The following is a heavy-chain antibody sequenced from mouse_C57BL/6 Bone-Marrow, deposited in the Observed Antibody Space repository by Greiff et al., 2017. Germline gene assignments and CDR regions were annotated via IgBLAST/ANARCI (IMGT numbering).Heavy chain of an antibody. CDR2: INPNNGGT. J-gene: IGHJ3*01. CDR1: GYTFTDYN. D-gene: IGHD4-1*01. V-gene: IGHV1-18*01. CDR3: ASRAWDWFAY. Sequence: VQLQQSGPELVKPGASVKIPCKASGYTFTDYNMDWVKQSHGKSLEWIGDINPNNGGTIYNQKFKGKATLTVDKSSSTAYMELRSLTSEDTAVYYCASRAWDWFAYWGQGTLVTVSA.